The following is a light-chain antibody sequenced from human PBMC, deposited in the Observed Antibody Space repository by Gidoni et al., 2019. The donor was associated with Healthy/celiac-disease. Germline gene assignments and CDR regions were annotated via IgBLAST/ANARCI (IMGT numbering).Light chain of an antibody. CDR2: AAS. Sequence: SQYPSSLSASVGDRVTITCRASQSISSYLSWYQQKPGKAPKRLIYAASSLQSGVPSRFSGSGSGTDFTLTISSLQPEDFATYYCQQSYSTPITFGQGTRLEIK. CDR3: QQSYSTPIT. V-gene: IGKV1-39*01. J-gene: IGKJ5*01. CDR1: QSISSY.